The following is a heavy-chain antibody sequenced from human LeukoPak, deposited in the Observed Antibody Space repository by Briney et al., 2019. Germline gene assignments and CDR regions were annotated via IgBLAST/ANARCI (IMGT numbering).Heavy chain of an antibody. CDR3: ARDSGSYYGVDY. Sequence: PSQTLSLTCTVSGGSISSGSYYWSWIRQPAGKGLEWIGRIYTSGSTNYNPSLKSRVTISVDTSKNQFSLKLSSVTAADTAVYYCARDSGSYYGVDYWGQGTLVTVS. D-gene: IGHD1-26*01. J-gene: IGHJ4*02. V-gene: IGHV4-61*02. CDR1: GGSISSGSYY. CDR2: IYTSGST.